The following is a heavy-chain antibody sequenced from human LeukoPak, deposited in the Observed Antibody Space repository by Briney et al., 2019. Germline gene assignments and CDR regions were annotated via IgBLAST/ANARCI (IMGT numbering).Heavy chain of an antibody. CDR3: ARAQAGNYDWPLDL. CDR1: GGTFSNYA. D-gene: IGHD5-12*01. Sequence: SVKVSCKASGGTFSNYALSWVRQAPGQGLEWMGAIIPFLDTSNYPPKFQDRVTITTGESTSTAYMELSSLRSDDTAVYYCARAQAGNYDWPLDLWGQGTLVTVSS. V-gene: IGHV1-69*05. CDR2: IIPFLDTS. J-gene: IGHJ5*02.